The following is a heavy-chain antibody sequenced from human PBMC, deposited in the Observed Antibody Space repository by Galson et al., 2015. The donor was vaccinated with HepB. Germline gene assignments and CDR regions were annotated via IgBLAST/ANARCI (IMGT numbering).Heavy chain of an antibody. J-gene: IGHJ4*02. Sequence: SLRLSCAASGFTFSSYGMHWVRQAPDKGLEWVAVIWYDGSNKYYADSVKGRFTISRDNSKNTVYLQMNSLRAEDTAVYYCARVWNDYWGQGTLVTVSS. CDR3: ARVWNDY. CDR1: GFTFSSYG. V-gene: IGHV3-33*01. CDR2: IWYDGSNK. D-gene: IGHD1-1*01.